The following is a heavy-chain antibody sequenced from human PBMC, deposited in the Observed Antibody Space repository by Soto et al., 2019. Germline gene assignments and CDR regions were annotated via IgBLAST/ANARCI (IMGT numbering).Heavy chain of an antibody. CDR3: ARGNPFNYAGFDV. V-gene: IGHV1-8*01. J-gene: IGHJ6*02. CDR2: MNAKSGDT. Sequence: ASVKVSCKASGYTFSDFDINWLRQASGQGPEWMGWMNAKSGDTFLVQKFLGKFNMTWDTSLSTAYMEVGSLTSDYTATYYCARGNPFNYAGFDVWGQGTTVTVS. D-gene: IGHD3-16*01. CDR1: GYTFSDFD.